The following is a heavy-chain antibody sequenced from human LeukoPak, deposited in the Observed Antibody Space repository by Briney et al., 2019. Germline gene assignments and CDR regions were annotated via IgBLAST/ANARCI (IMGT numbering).Heavy chain of an antibody. V-gene: IGHV4-59*08. J-gene: IGHJ4*02. D-gene: IGHD5-24*01. CDR1: GGSISSYY. CDR3: ARQGDGYYPFNY. CDR2: IYYSGST. Sequence: PSETLSLTCTVSGGSISSYYWSWIRQPPGKGLEWIGYIYYSGSTNYNPSLKSRVTISINTSKNQFSLKLSSVTAADTAVYYCARQGDGYYPFNYWGQGTLVTVSS.